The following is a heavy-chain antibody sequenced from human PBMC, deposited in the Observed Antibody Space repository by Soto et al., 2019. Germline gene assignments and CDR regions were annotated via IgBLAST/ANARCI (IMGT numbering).Heavy chain of an antibody. Sequence: QVQLVQSGAEVKRPGASVKVSCEASGYTFTTYDINWVRQASGQGLEWMGCVNPSSGNTVYAQKFHGRVTMTRDTSISTAYNELSSLKSDDTAIYYCARASMYIWNDHWGQGTLVTVSS. D-gene: IGHD1-20*01. CDR3: ARASMYIWNDH. CDR2: VNPSSGNT. J-gene: IGHJ5*02. V-gene: IGHV1-8*02. CDR1: GYTFTTYD.